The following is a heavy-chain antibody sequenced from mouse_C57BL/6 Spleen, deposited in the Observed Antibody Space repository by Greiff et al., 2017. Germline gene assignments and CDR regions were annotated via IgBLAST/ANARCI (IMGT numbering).Heavy chain of an antibody. CDR1: GYTFTSYW. CDR3: ARLLRRDYAMDY. Sequence: VQLQQPGAELVMPGASVKLSCKASGYTFTSYWMHWVKQRPGQGLEWIGEIDPSDSYTNYNQKFKGKSTLTVDKSSSTAYMQLSSLTSADSAVYDCARLLRRDYAMDYWGQGTSVTVAS. J-gene: IGHJ4*01. CDR2: IDPSDSYT. D-gene: IGHD2-3*01. V-gene: IGHV1-69*01.